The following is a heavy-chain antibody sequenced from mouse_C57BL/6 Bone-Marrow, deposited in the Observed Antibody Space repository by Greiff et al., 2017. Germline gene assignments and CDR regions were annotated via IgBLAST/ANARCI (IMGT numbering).Heavy chain of an antibody. J-gene: IGHJ1*03. D-gene: IGHD1-1*01. CDR2: ISSGSSTI. CDR1: GFTFSDYG. CDR3: AMDYGSSYRYFDV. V-gene: IGHV5-17*01. Sequence: EVMLVESGGGLVKPGGSLKLSCAASGFTFSDYGMHWVRQAPEKGLEWVAYISSGSSTIYYADTVKGRFTISRDNAKNTLFLQMTSLRSEDTAMYYCAMDYGSSYRYFDVWGTGTTVTVSS.